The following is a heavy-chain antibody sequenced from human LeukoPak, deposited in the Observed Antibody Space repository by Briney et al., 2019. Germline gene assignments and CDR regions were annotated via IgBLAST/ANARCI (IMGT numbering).Heavy chain of an antibody. D-gene: IGHD6-6*01. CDR3: ARATYSSSLGWDYYYGMNV. CDR1: GGSISSYC. J-gene: IGHJ6*02. V-gene: IGHV4-4*07. CDR2: IYTSGST. Sequence: SETLSLTCTVSGGSISSYCWSWIRQPAGKGLEWIGRIYTSGSTNYNPSLKSRVTKSVDTSKNQFSLKLNSVTAADTAVYYCARATYSSSLGWDYYYGMNVWGQGTTVTVSS.